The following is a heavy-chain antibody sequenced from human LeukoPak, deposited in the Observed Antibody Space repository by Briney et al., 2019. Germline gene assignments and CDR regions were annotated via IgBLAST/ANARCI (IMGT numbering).Heavy chain of an antibody. CDR3: AKDDLNGGNSE. V-gene: IGHV3-23*01. CDR1: GFTFSSYA. J-gene: IGHJ4*02. CDR2: ISGSGGST. Sequence: GGSLRLSCAASGFTFSSYAMSWVRQAPGKGLEWVSAISGSGGSTYYADSVKGRFTISRDNSNNTLYLQLNSLRAEDTAVYYCAKDDLNGGNSEWGQGTLVTVSS. D-gene: IGHD2-21*02.